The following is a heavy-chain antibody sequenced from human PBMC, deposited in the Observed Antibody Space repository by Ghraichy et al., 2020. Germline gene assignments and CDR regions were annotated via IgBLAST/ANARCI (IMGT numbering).Heavy chain of an antibody. D-gene: IGHD1-26*01. CDR3: ARDREEGGTDY. CDR1: GFTISSNY. J-gene: IGHJ4*02. Sequence: LSLTCEASGFTISSNYMSWVCQAPGKGLEWVSLIYTGDYTFYADSVKGRFTISRDNSKNTLFLQMDSLRAEDTAVYYCARDREEGGTDYWGQGTLVTVSS. V-gene: IGHV3-66*01. CDR2: IYTGDYT.